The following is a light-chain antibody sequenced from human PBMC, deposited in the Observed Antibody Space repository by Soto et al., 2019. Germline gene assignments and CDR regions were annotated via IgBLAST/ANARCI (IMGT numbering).Light chain of an antibody. CDR3: QQYGSSYPIT. J-gene: IGKJ5*01. V-gene: IGKV3-20*01. Sequence: EIVLTQSPGTLSLSPGERAALSCRASQSISSIYLVWYQQKPGQAPRLLIYRASSRATGIPDRFSGSGSGTDFTLTISRLEPEDFAIYYCQQYGSSYPITFGQGTRLEIK. CDR2: RAS. CDR1: QSISSIY.